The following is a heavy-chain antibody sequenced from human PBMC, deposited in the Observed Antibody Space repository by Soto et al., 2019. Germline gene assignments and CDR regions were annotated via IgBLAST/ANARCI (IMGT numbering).Heavy chain of an antibody. D-gene: IGHD3-3*01. CDR1: GFTFSSYS. V-gene: IGHV3-21*01. CDR2: ISSSSSYI. CDR3: ARDVRDYDFWSGYHPVNWFDP. Sequence: GGSLRLSCAASGFTFSSYSMNWVRQAPGKGLEWVSSISSSSSYIYYADSVKGRFTISRDNAKNSLYLQMNSLRAEDTAVYYCARDVRDYDFWSGYHPVNWFDPWGQGPLVTLSS. J-gene: IGHJ5*02.